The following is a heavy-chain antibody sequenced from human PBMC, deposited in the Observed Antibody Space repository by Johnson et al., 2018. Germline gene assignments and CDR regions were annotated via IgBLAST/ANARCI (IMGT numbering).Heavy chain of an antibody. Sequence: QVQLVESGGGVVQPGRSLRLSCAASGVTFRSDTMHWVRQAPGKGLEWVAVISYDERDKFYVDSVKGRFTISRDNSKNTLSLQMNSRRPEDTAVYYCAREGSTWTNSNYYYMDVWGKGTTVTVSS. CDR1: GVTFRSDT. CDR2: ISYDERDK. D-gene: IGHD1-7*01. CDR3: AREGSTWTNSNYYYMDV. J-gene: IGHJ6*03. V-gene: IGHV3-30*04.